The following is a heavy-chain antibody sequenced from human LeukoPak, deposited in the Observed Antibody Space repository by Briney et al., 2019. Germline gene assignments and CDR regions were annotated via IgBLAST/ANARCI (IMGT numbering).Heavy chain of an antibody. D-gene: IGHD6-19*01. Sequence: GGSLRLSCAASGFTFSSYWMHWVRHAPGKGLVWVSRINSDGSSTSYADPVKGRFTISRDNAKNTLYLQMNSLRAEDTAVYYCARVMYSSGWYDITNYYYYYMDVWGKGTTVTVSS. CDR2: INSDGSST. J-gene: IGHJ6*03. V-gene: IGHV3-74*01. CDR3: ARVMYSSGWYDITNYYYYYMDV. CDR1: GFTFSSYW.